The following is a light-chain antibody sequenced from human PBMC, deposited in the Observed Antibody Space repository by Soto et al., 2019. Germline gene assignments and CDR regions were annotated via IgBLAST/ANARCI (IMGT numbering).Light chain of an antibody. CDR2: DAS. CDR3: QQYKSYPLT. Sequence: DIQMTQSPSTLSATAGDRVTITCRASQSISYWLAWYRQRPGKAPQLLIYDASTLESGVPSRISGSRSGTEFTLTITNLQPDDFATYFCQQYKSYPLTFGGGTKVDIK. J-gene: IGKJ4*01. V-gene: IGKV1-5*01. CDR1: QSISYW.